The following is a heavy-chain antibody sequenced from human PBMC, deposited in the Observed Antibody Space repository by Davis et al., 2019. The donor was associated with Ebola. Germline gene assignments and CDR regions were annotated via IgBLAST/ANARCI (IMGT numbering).Heavy chain of an antibody. CDR3: ARGGLSSSPFDP. CDR1: GGSISTYS. CDR2: ISYSGGA. Sequence: PSETLSLTCTVSGGSISTYSWTWIRQPPGKVLEWIGHISYSGGANYNPSLKSRVTISVDTSKNQFSLKVNSVTAADTAVYYCARGGLSSSPFDPWGQGTLVTVSS. V-gene: IGHV4-59*12. D-gene: IGHD6-19*01. J-gene: IGHJ5*02.